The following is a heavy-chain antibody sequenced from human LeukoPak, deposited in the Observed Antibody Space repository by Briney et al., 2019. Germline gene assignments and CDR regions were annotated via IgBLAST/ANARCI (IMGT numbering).Heavy chain of an antibody. D-gene: IGHD5-24*01. CDR3: AKEGRSLQTY. V-gene: IGHV3-7*03. CDR2: IKQDGSQK. J-gene: IGHJ4*02. Sequence: GGSLRLSCAASGFTFSSYWMSWVRQAPGKGLEWVANIKQDGSQKYYVDSVKGRFTISRDNAKNSLYLQMNSLRVEDTAVYYCAKEGRSLQTYWGQGTLVTVSS. CDR1: GFTFSSYW.